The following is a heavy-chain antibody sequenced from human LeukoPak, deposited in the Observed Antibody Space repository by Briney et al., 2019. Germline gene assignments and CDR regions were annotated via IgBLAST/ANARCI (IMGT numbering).Heavy chain of an antibody. CDR1: GYTFTGYY. CDR2: INPNSGGT. J-gene: IGHJ4*02. Sequence: ASAKVSCKASGYTFTGYYMHWVRQAPGQGLEWMGWINPNSGGTNYAQKFQGRVTMTRDTSISTAYMELSRLRSDDTAVYYCARGAPAVAGLSFDYWGQGTLVTVSS. V-gene: IGHV1-2*02. D-gene: IGHD6-19*01. CDR3: ARGAPAVAGLSFDY.